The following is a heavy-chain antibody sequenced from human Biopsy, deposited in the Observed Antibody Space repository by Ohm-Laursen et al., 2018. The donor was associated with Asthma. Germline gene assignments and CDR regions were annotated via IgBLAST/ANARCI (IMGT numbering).Heavy chain of an antibody. V-gene: IGHV3-23*05. CDR3: ARHWSGNGWHDTYSWFDP. J-gene: IGHJ5*01. D-gene: IGHD1-1*01. CDR1: GFTFSAYT. CDR2: ISPSGNRK. Sequence: SLRLSCAASGFTFSAYTLAWVRQTPGKGLVWVSAISPSGNRKNYEDSVKGWFTISRDNSKNTVYLRIASLRAEDTAVYYCARHWSGNGWHDTYSWFDPWGQGTQVTVSS.